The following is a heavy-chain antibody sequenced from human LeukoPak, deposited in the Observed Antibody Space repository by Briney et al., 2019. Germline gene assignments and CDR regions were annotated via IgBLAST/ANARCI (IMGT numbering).Heavy chain of an antibody. CDR2: INPNSGGT. CDR1: GYTFTGYY. J-gene: IGHJ5*02. CDR3: ARGPDEWLVLPLTWFDP. V-gene: IGHV1-2*02. Sequence: ASVKVSCKASGYTFTGYYMYWVRQAPGQGLEWMGWINPNSGGTNYAQKFQGRVTLTRDTSISTAFMELSRLRSDDTAVYYCARGPDEWLVLPLTWFDPWGQGTLVTVSS. D-gene: IGHD6-19*01.